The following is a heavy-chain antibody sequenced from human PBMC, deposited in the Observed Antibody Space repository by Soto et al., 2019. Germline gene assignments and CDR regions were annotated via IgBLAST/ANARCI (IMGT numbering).Heavy chain of an antibody. J-gene: IGHJ4*02. CDR2: ISGSGGST. CDR3: ARRGSGSYYDY. V-gene: IGHV3-23*01. Sequence: EVQLLVSGGGLVQPGGSLRLSCAASGFTFSSYAMRWVRQAPGKGLEWVSAISGSGGSTYYVDSVKGRFTISRDNSKNTLYLQMNSLRAEDTAVYYCARRGSGSYYDYWGQGTLVTVSS. CDR1: GFTFSSYA. D-gene: IGHD1-26*01.